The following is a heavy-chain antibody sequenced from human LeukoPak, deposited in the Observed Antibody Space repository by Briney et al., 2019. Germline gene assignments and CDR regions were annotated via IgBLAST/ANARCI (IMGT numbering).Heavy chain of an antibody. D-gene: IGHD4-17*01. CDR3: AKELMTTVTTCLDY. Sequence: GGSLRLSCAASGFTFSSYGMHWVRQAPGKGLEWVAFIRYDGSNKYYADSVKGRFTISRDNSKNTLYLQMNSLRAEDTAVYYCAKELMTTVTTCLDYWGQGTLVTVSS. CDR2: IRYDGSNK. CDR1: GFTFSSYG. J-gene: IGHJ4*02. V-gene: IGHV3-30*02.